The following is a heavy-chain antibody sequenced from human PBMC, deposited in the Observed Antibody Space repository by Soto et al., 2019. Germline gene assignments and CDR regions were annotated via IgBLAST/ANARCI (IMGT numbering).Heavy chain of an antibody. CDR3: ARAKIRFLEWLSQYYYYGMDV. Sequence: PSETLSLTCTGSGGSISSGDYYWIWIRQPPWRRLDCIGYIYCSGSTYCNPSLKSRVTISVDTSKNQFSLKLSSVTAADTAVYYCARAKIRFLEWLSQYYYYGMDVWGQGTTVTVSS. CDR2: IYCSGST. V-gene: IGHV4-30-4*01. CDR1: GGSISSGDYY. D-gene: IGHD3-3*01. J-gene: IGHJ6*02.